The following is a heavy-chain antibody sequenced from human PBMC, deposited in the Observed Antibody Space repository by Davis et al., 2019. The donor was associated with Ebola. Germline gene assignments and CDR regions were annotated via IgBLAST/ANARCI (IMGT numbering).Heavy chain of an antibody. CDR2: MRYDGSDD. J-gene: IGHJ4*02. D-gene: IGHD4-11*01. Sequence: GESLKISCSASGFTFRTYSMDWVRQAPGKGLEWVAFMRYDGSDDHYADSVKGRFTISRDNSKNTLYLQMNSLRPEDTAVYYCARDSDDYSFDYWGQGTLVTVSS. V-gene: IGHV3-30*02. CDR1: GFTFRTYS. CDR3: ARDSDDYSFDY.